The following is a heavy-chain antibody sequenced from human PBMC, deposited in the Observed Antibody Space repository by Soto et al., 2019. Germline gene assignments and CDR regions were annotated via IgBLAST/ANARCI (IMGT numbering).Heavy chain of an antibody. CDR3: ARGRYCLTGRCFPNWFDS. Sequence: LSETLSLTCSVSGDSISNLDYFWAWIRQPPGQALEYIGYIYKSATTYYNPSFESRVAISVDTSKSQSSLNVTSVTAADTAVYFCARGRYCLTGRCFPNWFDSWGQGALVTVSS. CDR1: GDSISNLDYF. J-gene: IGHJ5*01. CDR2: IYKSATT. V-gene: IGHV4-30-4*01. D-gene: IGHD7-27*01.